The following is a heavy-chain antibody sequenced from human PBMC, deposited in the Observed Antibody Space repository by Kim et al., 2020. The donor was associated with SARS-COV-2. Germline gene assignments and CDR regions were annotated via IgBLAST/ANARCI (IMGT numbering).Heavy chain of an antibody. CDR1: GFTFSSYW. CDR3: ARDSRVRGVIITYYYYGMDV. D-gene: IGHD3-10*01. V-gene: IGHV3-7*01. CDR2: IKQDGSEK. Sequence: GGSLRLSCAASGFTFSSYWMSWVRQAPGKGLEWVANIKQDGSEKYYVDSVKGRFTISRVNAKNSLYLQMNSLRAEDTAVYYCARDSRVRGVIITYYYYGMDVWGQGTTVTVSS. J-gene: IGHJ6*02.